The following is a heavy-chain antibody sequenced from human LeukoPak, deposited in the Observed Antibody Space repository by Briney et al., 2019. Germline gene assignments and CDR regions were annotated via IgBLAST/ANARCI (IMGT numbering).Heavy chain of an antibody. D-gene: IGHD4/OR15-4a*01. CDR1: GGFISSYY. J-gene: IGHJ4*02. Sequence: SETLSLTCTVSGGFISSYYWSWIRQPPGKGLEWIGHINYSGSTNYNPSIRSRVTMSADTSKNQFSLKLSSVAAADTAVYYCAGKKGTMVFLDYWGQGALVTVST. V-gene: IGHV4-59*01. CDR3: AGKKGTMVFLDY. CDR2: INYSGST.